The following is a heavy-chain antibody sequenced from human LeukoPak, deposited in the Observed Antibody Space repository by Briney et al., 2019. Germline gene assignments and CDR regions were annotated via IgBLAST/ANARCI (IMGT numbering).Heavy chain of an antibody. D-gene: IGHD5-18*01. CDR2: ISAYNGYT. CDR3: AREFNVDTAMVTSYYYYYMDV. J-gene: IGHJ6*03. CDR1: GYTFASYG. V-gene: IGHV1-18*01. Sequence: ASVKVSCKASGYTFASYGISWVRQAPGQGLEWMGWISAYNGYTNYAQKFQGRVTMTTDTSTSTVYMELRSLRSDDTAVYYCAREFNVDTAMVTSYYYYYMDVWGKGTTVTVSS.